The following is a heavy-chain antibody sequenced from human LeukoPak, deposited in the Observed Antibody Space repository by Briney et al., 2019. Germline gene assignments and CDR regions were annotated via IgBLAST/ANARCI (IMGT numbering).Heavy chain of an antibody. Sequence: GGSLRLSCAASGFIFSDYYMSWVRQAPGEGLEWISYMSPVTDYTNYADSVRGRFTISRDNFKSTLYLQMNNLRAEDTAVYYCARVGQDYYYGMDVWGQGTTVTVSS. CDR3: ARVGQDYYYGMDV. CDR1: GFIFSDYY. CDR2: MSPVTDYT. J-gene: IGHJ6*02. V-gene: IGHV3-11*06.